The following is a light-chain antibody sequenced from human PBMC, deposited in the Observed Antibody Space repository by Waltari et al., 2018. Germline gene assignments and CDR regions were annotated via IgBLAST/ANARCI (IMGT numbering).Light chain of an antibody. CDR2: KDS. J-gene: IGLJ2*01. V-gene: IGLV3-27*01. CDR1: VLATKKY. Sequence: YELTQPSSVSVSPGQTARITCSGDVLATKKYARWFQQKPGQAPVLVIYKDSERPSGIRERFSGSSSGTTVTLTISGAQVEDEADYYCYSAADNMKVFGGGTKLTVL. CDR3: YSAADNMKV.